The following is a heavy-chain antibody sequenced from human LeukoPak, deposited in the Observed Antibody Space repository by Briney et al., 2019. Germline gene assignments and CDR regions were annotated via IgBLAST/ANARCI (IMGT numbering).Heavy chain of an antibody. D-gene: IGHD3-22*01. Sequence: PGRSLRLSCAASGFTFSSYGMHWVRQAPGKGLEWVAVISYDGSNKYYADSVKGRFTISRDNSKNTLYLQMNSLRAEDTAVYYCAKDQPVYDNSGYFDYWGQGTLVTVSS. J-gene: IGHJ4*02. CDR3: AKDQPVYDNSGYFDY. CDR2: ISYDGSNK. V-gene: IGHV3-30*18. CDR1: GFTFSSYG.